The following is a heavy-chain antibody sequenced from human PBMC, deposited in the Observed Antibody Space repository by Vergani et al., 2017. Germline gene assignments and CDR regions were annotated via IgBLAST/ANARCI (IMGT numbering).Heavy chain of an antibody. V-gene: IGHV3-48*04. D-gene: IGHD2-2*01. Sequence: VQLVESGGGVVQPGRSLRLSCAASGFTFSSYGMHWVRQAPGKGLEWVSYISSSSSTIYYADSVKGRFTISRDNAKNSLYLQMNSLRAEDTAVYYCAREGLRSTDAFDIWGQGTMVTVSS. J-gene: IGHJ3*02. CDR1: GFTFSSYG. CDR2: ISSSSSTI. CDR3: AREGLRSTDAFDI.